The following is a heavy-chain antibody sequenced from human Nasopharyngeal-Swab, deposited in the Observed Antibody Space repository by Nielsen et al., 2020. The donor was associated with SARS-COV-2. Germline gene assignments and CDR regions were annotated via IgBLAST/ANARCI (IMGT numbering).Heavy chain of an antibody. D-gene: IGHD3-3*01. Sequence: GSLRLSCTVSGGSISSYYWSWIRQPPGKGLEWIGYIYYSGSTYYNPSLKSRVTISVDTSKNQFSLKLSSVTAADTAVYYCARAHRITIFGVVSNFDYWGQGTLVTVSS. CDR1: GGSISSYY. J-gene: IGHJ4*02. CDR3: ARAHRITIFGVVSNFDY. V-gene: IGHV4-59*12. CDR2: IYYSGST.